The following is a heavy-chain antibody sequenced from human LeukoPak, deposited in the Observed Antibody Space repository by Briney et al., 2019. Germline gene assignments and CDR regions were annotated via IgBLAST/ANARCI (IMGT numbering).Heavy chain of an antibody. CDR2: ISYDGSNK. J-gene: IGHJ4*01. D-gene: IGHD1-26*01. CDR1: GFTFSSYG. Sequence: PGRSLRLSCAASGFTFSSYGMHWVRQAPGKGLEWVAVISYDGSNKYYGDSVKGRFTISRDNSKNTLYLQMNSLRAEDTAVYYCAKSEGFVGGSYWGGYFDYWGQGTLVTVSS. CDR3: AKSEGFVGGSYWGGYFDY. V-gene: IGHV3-30*18.